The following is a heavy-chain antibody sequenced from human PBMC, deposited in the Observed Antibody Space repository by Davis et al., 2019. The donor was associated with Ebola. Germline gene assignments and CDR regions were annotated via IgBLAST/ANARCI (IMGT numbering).Heavy chain of an antibody. Sequence: GESLKISCAASGFTFSSYAMSWVRQAPGKGLEWVSAISGSGGSTYYADSVKGRFTISRGNSKNTLYLQMNSLRAEDTAIYYCAKDKNYDFWSGYPHDAFDIWDQGTMVTVSS. D-gene: IGHD3-3*01. V-gene: IGHV3-23*01. CDR2: ISGSGGST. J-gene: IGHJ3*02. CDR3: AKDKNYDFWSGYPHDAFDI. CDR1: GFTFSSYA.